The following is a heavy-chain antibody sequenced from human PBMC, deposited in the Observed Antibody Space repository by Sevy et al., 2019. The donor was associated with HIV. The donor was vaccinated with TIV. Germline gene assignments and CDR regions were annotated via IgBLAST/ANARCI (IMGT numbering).Heavy chain of an antibody. D-gene: IGHD5-18*01. CDR2: INSDGSDV. V-gene: IGHV3-74*01. J-gene: IGHJ6*02. CDR1: GFTFSDYW. CDR3: GRGDIWLHILYYYYALDV. Sequence: GGSLRLSCAASGFTFSDYWMHWVRQVPGKGLVWVSRINSDGSDVIYVDSVRGRFTMSRDNAKNTLFLQMNSLRAEDKAIYYCGRGDIWLHILYYYYALDVWGQGTTVTVSS.